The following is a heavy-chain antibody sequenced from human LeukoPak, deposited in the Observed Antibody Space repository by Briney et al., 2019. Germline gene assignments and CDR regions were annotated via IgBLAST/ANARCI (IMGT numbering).Heavy chain of an antibody. CDR2: ISGSGGST. V-gene: IGHV3-23*01. CDR1: GFTFSSYA. D-gene: IGHD2-15*01. Sequence: GGSLRLSCAASGFTFSSYAMSWVRQAPGKGLEWVSAISGSGGSTYYADSVKGRFTISRDNSKNTLYLQMDSLRAEDTAVYYCAKCDGGSCSSFDYWGQGTLVTVSS. CDR3: AKCDGGSCSSFDY. J-gene: IGHJ4*02.